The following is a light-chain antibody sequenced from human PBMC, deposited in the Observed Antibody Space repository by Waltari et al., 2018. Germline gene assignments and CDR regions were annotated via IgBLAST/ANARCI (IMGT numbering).Light chain of an antibody. CDR2: EVT. CDR1: RSDVGGDDF. V-gene: IGLV2-14*01. Sequence: HSALTQPASVSGSPGQSITISCTGTRSDVGGDDFVSWYRKHPGKAPKVIIFEVTQRPSGISARFSGSKSGNTASLTISGLQADAESDYYCASYTADSTYVFVSGTTVTV. J-gene: IGLJ1*01. CDR3: ASYTADSTYV.